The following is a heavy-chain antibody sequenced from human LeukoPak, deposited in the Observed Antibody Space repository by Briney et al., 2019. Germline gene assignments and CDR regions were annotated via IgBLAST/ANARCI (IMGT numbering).Heavy chain of an antibody. V-gene: IGHV4-38-2*01. CDR2: IYHSGST. CDR1: GYSISSGYY. Sequence: PSETLSLTCAVSGYSISSGYYWGWIRQPPGKGLEWIGRIYHSGSTYYNPSLKSPGTIAVGTSKNHFSLKLSSVTAADTAVYYCARQYPYYFDYWGQGTLVTVSS. CDR3: ARQYPYYFDY. J-gene: IGHJ4*02. D-gene: IGHD2-2*02.